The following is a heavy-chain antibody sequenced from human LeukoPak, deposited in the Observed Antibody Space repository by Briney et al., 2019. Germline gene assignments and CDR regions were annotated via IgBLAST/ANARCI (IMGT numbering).Heavy chain of an antibody. V-gene: IGHV3-30*18. CDR2: ISYDGSNK. Sequence: GGSLRLSCAASGFTFSSYGMHWVRQAPGKGLEWVAVISYDGSNKYYADSVKGRFTISRDNSKNTLYLQMNSLRAEDTAVYYCGNLRPTSIGYWGQGTLVTVSS. J-gene: IGHJ4*02. CDR1: GFTFSSYG. CDR3: GNLRPTSIGY.